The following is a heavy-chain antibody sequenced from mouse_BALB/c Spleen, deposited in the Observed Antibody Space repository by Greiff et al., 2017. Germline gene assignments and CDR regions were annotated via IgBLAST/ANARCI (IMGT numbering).Heavy chain of an antibody. Sequence: QVQLKESGAELVRPGTSVKISCKASGYTFTNYWLGWVKQRPGHGLEWIGDIYPGGGYTNYNEKFKGKATLTADTSSSTAYMQLSSLTSEDSAVYFCARWLLWAMDYWGQGTSVTVSS. CDR1: GYTFTNYW. CDR2: IYPGGGYT. CDR3: ARWLLWAMDY. V-gene: IGHV1-63*02. D-gene: IGHD2-3*01. J-gene: IGHJ4*01.